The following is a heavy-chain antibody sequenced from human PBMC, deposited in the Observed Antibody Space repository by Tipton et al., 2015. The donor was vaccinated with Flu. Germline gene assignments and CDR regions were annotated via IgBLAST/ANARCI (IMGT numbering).Heavy chain of an antibody. V-gene: IGHV1-46*01. D-gene: IGHD3-22*01. Sequence: QLVQSGAEMKKPGASVKLSCKASGYTFTSYYMHWVRQAPGQGLEWMGIINPSGGRTSYAPRFKGRLTMTSDTSTSTVYMELGSLTSDDTAVYYCARTMIVVAPFDPWGQGTPVTVSS. CDR1: GYTFTSYY. CDR3: ARTMIVVAPFDP. CDR2: INPSGGRT. J-gene: IGHJ5*02.